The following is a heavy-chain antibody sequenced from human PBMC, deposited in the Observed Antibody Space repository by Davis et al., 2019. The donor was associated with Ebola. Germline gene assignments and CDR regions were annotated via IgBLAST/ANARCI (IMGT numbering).Heavy chain of an antibody. Sequence: PSETLSLTCAVYGGSFSGHHWSWIRQPPGKGLEWIGEINHRGSANYNPSLKSRVTILIDTSKNQFSLKVSSVTAADTAINYCARSTTVTTAAFEFWGQGTLVTVSS. V-gene: IGHV4-34*01. CDR3: ARSTTVTTAAFEF. CDR2: INHRGSA. D-gene: IGHD4-17*01. CDR1: GGSFSGHH. J-gene: IGHJ4*02.